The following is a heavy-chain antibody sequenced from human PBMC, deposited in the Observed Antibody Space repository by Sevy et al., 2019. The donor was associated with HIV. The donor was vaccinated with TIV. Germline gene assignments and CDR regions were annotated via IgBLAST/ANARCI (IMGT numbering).Heavy chain of an antibody. V-gene: IGHV4-39*01. CDR1: GVSISSSSYD. CDR3: ARQGGLVDRAFDY. D-gene: IGHD3-10*01. J-gene: IGHJ4*02. CDR2: IFFSGST. Sequence: SETLSLTCTVSGVSISSSSYDWGWIRQPPGKGLEWIASIFFSGSTYYNPSLKSRVTISVDTSKNQFSLKLNSVTAADTALYYCARQGGLVDRAFDYWGQGNLVTVSS.